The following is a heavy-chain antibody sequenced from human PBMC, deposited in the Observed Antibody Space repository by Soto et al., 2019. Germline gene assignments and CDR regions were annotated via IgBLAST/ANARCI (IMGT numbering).Heavy chain of an antibody. CDR3: ASGPGGCGDFSLDY. V-gene: IGHV4-4*07. CDR2: IYSGGST. D-gene: IGHD3-10*01. J-gene: IGHJ4*02. Sequence: QVQLQESGPGLVKPSETLSLTCTVSGGSVNSYYWSWIRQPAGKGLEWIGRIYSGGSTNYTPSPKSRLTVSVATSETQCSLKLTSVTAADTAVYYCASGPGGCGDFSLDYWGQGTLVTVSS. CDR1: GGSVNSYY.